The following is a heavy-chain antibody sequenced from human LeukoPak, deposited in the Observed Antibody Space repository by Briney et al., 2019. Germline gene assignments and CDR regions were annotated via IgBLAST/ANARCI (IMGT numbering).Heavy chain of an antibody. J-gene: IGHJ5*02. CDR3: ARGAPLRFLEWSSYEPNWFDP. Sequence: PSETLSLTCTVSGDSIHSSYWSWIRQLPWGLEWIGYLHSSGVTKSNPSLESLVTISVDTSKNQFSLRLRSVTAADTAVYYCARGAPLRFLEWSSYEPNWFDPWGQGTLVTVSS. V-gene: IGHV4-59*12. CDR2: LHSSGVT. CDR1: GDSIHSSY. D-gene: IGHD3-3*01.